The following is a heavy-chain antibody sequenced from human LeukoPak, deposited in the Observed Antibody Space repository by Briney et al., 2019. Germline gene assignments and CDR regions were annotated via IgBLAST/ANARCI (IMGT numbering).Heavy chain of an antibody. D-gene: IGHD3-22*01. Sequence: ASVKVSCKASGYSFTSYGISWVRQAPGQGLEWMGWISAYNVNTNYAQKLQGRVTMTTDTSTSTANMELRSLRSDDTAVYYCARAHPEYYDSRGRNPLDYWGQGTLVTVSS. V-gene: IGHV1-18*01. CDR3: ARAHPEYYDSRGRNPLDY. CDR2: ISAYNVNT. J-gene: IGHJ4*02. CDR1: GYSFTSYG.